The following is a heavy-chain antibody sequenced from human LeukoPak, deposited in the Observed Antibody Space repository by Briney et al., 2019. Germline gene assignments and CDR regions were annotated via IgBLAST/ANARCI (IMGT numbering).Heavy chain of an antibody. V-gene: IGHV3-48*02. CDR1: GFTFSSYS. CDR3: ARSIGSGTRLRYGMDV. CDR2: ISSSSSTI. J-gene: IGHJ6*02. D-gene: IGHD3-10*01. Sequence: GGSLRLSCAASGFTFSSYSMNRVRQAPGKGLEWASYISSSSSTIYYADSVKGRFTISRDNAKNSLYLQMNSLRDEDTAVYYCARSIGSGTRLRYGMDVWGQGTTVTVSS.